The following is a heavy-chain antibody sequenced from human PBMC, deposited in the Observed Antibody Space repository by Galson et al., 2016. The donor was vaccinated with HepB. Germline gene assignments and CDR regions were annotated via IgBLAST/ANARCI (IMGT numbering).Heavy chain of an antibody. CDR3: ARDLSGDGYTDAFDI. V-gene: IGHV3-74*01. Sequence: SLRLSCAASGFTFSSYWMRWVRQAPGKGLVWVSRINSDGSSTSYADSVKGRFTISRDNAKNTLYLQMNSLRAEDTAVYYCARDLSGDGYTDAFDIWGQGTMVTVSS. CDR2: INSDGSST. CDR1: GFTFSSYW. D-gene: IGHD5-24*01. J-gene: IGHJ3*02.